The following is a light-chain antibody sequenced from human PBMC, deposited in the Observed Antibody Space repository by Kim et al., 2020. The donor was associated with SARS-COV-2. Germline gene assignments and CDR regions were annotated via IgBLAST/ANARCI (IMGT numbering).Light chain of an antibody. J-gene: IGLJ2*01. CDR3: NSRDSSGNHLV. CDR1: SLRRYY. CDR2: GEN. Sequence: ALGQTVRITCQGDSLRRYYASWYQQKPGQAPVLVIYGENNRPSGIPDRFSGSCSGNTASLTITGAQAEDEADYYCNSRDSSGNHLVFGGGTQLTVL. V-gene: IGLV3-19*01.